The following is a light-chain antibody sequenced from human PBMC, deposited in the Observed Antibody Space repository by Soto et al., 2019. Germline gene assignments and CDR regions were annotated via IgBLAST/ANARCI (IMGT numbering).Light chain of an antibody. V-gene: IGKV3-11*01. J-gene: IGKJ1*01. CDR1: QSVSSY. CDR3: QEYNNWPPWT. Sequence: DIVLTQFLDTLSLSPCDRAPLSCMASQSVSSYLAWYQQKRGQAPRLLIYDSSNRATGIPARFSGSGSGTGFTLTISSLQSEDFAVYYCQEYNNWPPWTFGQGTKVDIK. CDR2: DSS.